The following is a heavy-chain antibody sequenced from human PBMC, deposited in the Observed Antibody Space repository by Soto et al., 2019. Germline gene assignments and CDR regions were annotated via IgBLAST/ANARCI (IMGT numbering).Heavy chain of an antibody. D-gene: IGHD4-17*01. V-gene: IGHV5-10-1*01. Sequence: GESLKISCKGSGYSFTSYWISWVRQMPGKGLEWMGRIDPSDSYTNYSPSFQGHVTISADKSISTAYLQWSSLEASDTAMYYCARRAVTTNYYYGMDVWGQGTTVTVSS. J-gene: IGHJ6*02. CDR3: ARRAVTTNYYYGMDV. CDR1: GYSFTSYW. CDR2: IDPSDSYT.